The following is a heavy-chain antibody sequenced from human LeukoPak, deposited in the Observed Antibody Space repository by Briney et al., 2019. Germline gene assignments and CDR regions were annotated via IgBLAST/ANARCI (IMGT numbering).Heavy chain of an antibody. CDR1: GYTFTGYY. CDR3: ARGEEMATIYDY. Sequence: ASVKVSCKASGYTFTGYYMHWVRQAPGQGLEWMGWINPNSGGTNYAQKFQGRVTMTRDKSISTAYMELSRLRSDDTAVYYCARGEEMATIYDYWGQGTLVTVSS. D-gene: IGHD5-24*01. J-gene: IGHJ4*02. CDR2: INPNSGGT. V-gene: IGHV1-2*02.